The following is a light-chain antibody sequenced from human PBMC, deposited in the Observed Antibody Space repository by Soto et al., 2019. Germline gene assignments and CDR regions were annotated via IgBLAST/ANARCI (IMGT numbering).Light chain of an antibody. CDR2: LGS. J-gene: IGKJ5*01. Sequence: DIVMTQSPLSLPVTPGEPASISCRSSQSLLHSNGYNYLDWYLQKTGQSPQLLIYLGSNRASGVPDRFSGSGSGTDFKMKISRVEAEDVGVYYCMQALQTPITFGQGTRLEIK. V-gene: IGKV2-28*01. CDR3: MQALQTPIT. CDR1: QSLLHSNGYNY.